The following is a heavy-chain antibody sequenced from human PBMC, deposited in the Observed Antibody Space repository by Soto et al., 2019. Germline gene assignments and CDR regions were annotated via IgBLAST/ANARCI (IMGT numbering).Heavy chain of an antibody. D-gene: IGHD3-10*01. Sequence: QVQLQESGPGLVKPSETLSLTCTVSGGSISSYYWSWIRQPPGKGLEWIGYIYYSGSTNYNPSLKRRVNISVDTSKNQFSLKLSSVTAADTAVYYCARIYYGSGSYLYYYYYMDVWGKGTTVTVSS. CDR2: IYYSGST. CDR3: ARIYYGSGSYLYYYYYMDV. J-gene: IGHJ6*03. V-gene: IGHV4-59*08. CDR1: GGSISSYY.